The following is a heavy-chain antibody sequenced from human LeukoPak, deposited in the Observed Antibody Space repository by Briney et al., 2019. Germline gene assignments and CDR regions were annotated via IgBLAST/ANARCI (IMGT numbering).Heavy chain of an antibody. D-gene: IGHD4-23*01. CDR2: MSPHNRKT. J-gene: IGHJ6*03. CDR1: GYIFISHG. Sequence: GASVKVSCKASGYIFISHGISWVRQAPGQGLESMGWMSPHNRKTEYAQKFQGRVSMTRDRSTSTVYMELRSLRSDDTAVYYCARESPPLTTVITKYYQYFMDVWGKGTTVTVSS. CDR3: ARESPPLTTVITKYYQYFMDV. V-gene: IGHV1-18*04.